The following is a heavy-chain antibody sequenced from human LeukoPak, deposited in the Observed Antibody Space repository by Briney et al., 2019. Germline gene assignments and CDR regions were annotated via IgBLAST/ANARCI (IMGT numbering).Heavy chain of an antibody. CDR1: GYTFTSYD. V-gene: IGHV1-8*03. CDR2: INPNSGDR. Sequence: GASVKVSCKASGYTFTSYDITWVRQATGQGLEWMGRINPNSGDRGYAQKFQGRVTITRNISISTAYMELSSLRSDDTAVYYCARDKFGELEPPYYYYMDVWGKGTTVTVSS. J-gene: IGHJ6*03. D-gene: IGHD3-10*01. CDR3: ARDKFGELEPPYYYYMDV.